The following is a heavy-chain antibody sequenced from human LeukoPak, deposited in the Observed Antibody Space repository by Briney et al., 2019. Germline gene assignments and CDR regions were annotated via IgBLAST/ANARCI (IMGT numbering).Heavy chain of an antibody. Sequence: GGSLRLSCAASGFTFISYAMSWVRQAPGRGLEWVSSISGSGGRTSYADSVQGRFTISRDNSKNTLYLELNSLRAEDAAVYFCAMAVIGSGWTLDYWGQGTLVTVS. CDR3: AMAVIGSGWTLDY. V-gene: IGHV3-23*01. CDR1: GFTFISYA. CDR2: ISGSGGRT. D-gene: IGHD6-19*01. J-gene: IGHJ4*02.